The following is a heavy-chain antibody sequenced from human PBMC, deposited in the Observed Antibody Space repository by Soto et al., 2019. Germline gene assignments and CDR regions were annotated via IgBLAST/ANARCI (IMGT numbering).Heavy chain of an antibody. Sequence: QVQLVQSGAEVKKPGASVKVSCKASGYTFTSYGISWVRQAPGQGLEWMGWISAYNGNTNYAQKLQGRVTMTTDTTTSAGYTELGSLSSDDTAVYYCAGGGRPSSSRSNYYYYYYMDVWGKGTTVTVSS. CDR3: AGGGRPSSSRSNYYYYYYMDV. V-gene: IGHV1-18*01. CDR2: ISAYNGNT. D-gene: IGHD6-13*01. J-gene: IGHJ6*03. CDR1: GYTFTSYG.